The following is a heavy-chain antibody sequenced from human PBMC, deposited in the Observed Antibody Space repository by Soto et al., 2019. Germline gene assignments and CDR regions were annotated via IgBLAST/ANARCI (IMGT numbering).Heavy chain of an antibody. V-gene: IGHV4-30-4*01. D-gene: IGHD2-15*01. Sequence: PFETPSLTSTFSGGSLSSGNYFWSWIRQPPGKGLEWIGFISYSGSTYYSTSLKSRVTISVDTSKSQFSLNLSFVTAADTAVYYCATMGTPATGLYFFDYWGQGSLVTVSS. CDR1: GGSLSSGNYF. CDR3: ATMGTPATGLYFFDY. J-gene: IGHJ4*02. CDR2: ISYSGST.